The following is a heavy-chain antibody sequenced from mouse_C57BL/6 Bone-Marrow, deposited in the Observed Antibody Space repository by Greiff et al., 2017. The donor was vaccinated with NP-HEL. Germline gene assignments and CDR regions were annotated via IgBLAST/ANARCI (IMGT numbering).Heavy chain of an antibody. V-gene: IGHV1-69*01. J-gene: IGHJ2*01. D-gene: IGHD2-1*01. CDR3: ARDGNYDY. CDR1: GYTFTSYW. Sequence: QVQLQQPGAELVMPGASVKLSCKASGYTFTSYWMHWVKQRPGQGLEWIGEIDPSDSYTNYNQQFKGKSTLTVDKSSSTAYMQLSSLTSEDSAVYYCARDGNYDYWGQGTTRTVSS. CDR2: IDPSDSYT.